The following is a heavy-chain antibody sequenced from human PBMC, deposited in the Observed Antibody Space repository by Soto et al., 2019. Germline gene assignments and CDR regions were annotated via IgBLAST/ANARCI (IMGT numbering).Heavy chain of an antibody. CDR2: ISAYNGNT. J-gene: IGHJ6*03. Sequence: QVQLVQSGAEVKKPGASVKVSCKASGYTFTSYVISWVRQAPGQGLEWMGWISAYNGNTNYAQKLQGRVTMTTDTSTSTAYMELRSLRSDDTAVYYCARVVVVPAAMYGGSYYYYMDVWGKGTTVTVSS. D-gene: IGHD2-2*01. V-gene: IGHV1-18*01. CDR3: ARVVVVPAAMYGGSYYYYMDV. CDR1: GYTFTSYV.